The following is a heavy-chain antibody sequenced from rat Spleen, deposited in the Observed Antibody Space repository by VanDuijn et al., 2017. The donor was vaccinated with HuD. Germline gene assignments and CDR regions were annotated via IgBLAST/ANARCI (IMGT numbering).Heavy chain of an antibody. Sequence: EVQLVESGGDLVQPGRSLKLSCAASGFTFSDCYMAWVRQAPTKGLEWVATINYDGSSTFYRDSVRDRFTISRDNAKSTLYLEMDSLRSEDMATYYCVRQGYLRDWYFDFWGPGTMVTVSS. CDR3: VRQGYLRDWYFDF. V-gene: IGHV5-7*01. CDR2: INYDGSST. CDR1: GFTFSDCY. J-gene: IGHJ1*01. D-gene: IGHD2-5*01.